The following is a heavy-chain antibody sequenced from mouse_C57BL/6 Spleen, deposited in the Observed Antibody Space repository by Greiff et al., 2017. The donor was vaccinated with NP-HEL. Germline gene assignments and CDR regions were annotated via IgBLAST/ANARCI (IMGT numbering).Heavy chain of an antibody. D-gene: IGHD2-4*01. V-gene: IGHV1-47*01. CDR3: ARRKTYDYDGYYFDY. CDR1: GYTFTTYP. CDR2: FHPYNDDT. J-gene: IGHJ2*01. Sequence: QVHVKQSGAELVKPGASVKMSCKASGYTFTTYPIEWMKQNHGKSLEWIGNFHPYNDDTKYNEKFKGKATLTVEKSSSTVYLELSRLTSDDSAVYYCARRKTYDYDGYYFDYWGQGTTLTVSS.